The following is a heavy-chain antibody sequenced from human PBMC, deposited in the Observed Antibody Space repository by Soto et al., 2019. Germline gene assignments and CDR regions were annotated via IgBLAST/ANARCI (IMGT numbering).Heavy chain of an antibody. V-gene: IGHV4-4*02. J-gene: IGHJ4*02. D-gene: IGHD6-13*01. Sequence: ASETLSLTCAVSGVSINNNNWWNWVRQPPGKGLDWIGEIYPDGTTHYSPSLRSRVTMSVDKSKNQFFLRLRSVTAADTAVYYCARGYSSKWYYFDYWGQGVQVTSPQ. CDR1: GVSINNNNW. CDR2: IYPDGTT. CDR3: ARGYSSKWYYFDY.